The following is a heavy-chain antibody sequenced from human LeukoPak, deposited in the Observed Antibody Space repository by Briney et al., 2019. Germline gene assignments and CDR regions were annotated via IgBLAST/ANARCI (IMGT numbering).Heavy chain of an antibody. Sequence: GGSLRLSCAASGFTFDDYGMSWVRQAPGKGLKWVSGINWNGHTTVYADSVKGRFTISRDNSKNTVYLQMNSLRAEDTAVYYCAKDGPRRIPYYMDVWGKGTTVTISS. J-gene: IGHJ6*03. V-gene: IGHV3-20*04. CDR3: AKDGPRRIPYYMDV. CDR1: GFTFDDYG. CDR2: INWNGHTT.